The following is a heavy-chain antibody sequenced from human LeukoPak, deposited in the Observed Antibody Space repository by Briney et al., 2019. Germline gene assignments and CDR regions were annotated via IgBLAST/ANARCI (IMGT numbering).Heavy chain of an antibody. D-gene: IGHD3-22*01. CDR3: AKDLTATYYYDSSGYFPLDY. CDR2: ISGSGGST. V-gene: IGHV3-23*01. CDR1: GFTFSSYA. J-gene: IGHJ4*02. Sequence: GGSLRLSCAASGFTFSSYAMSWVRQAPGKGLEWVSAISGSGGSTYYADSVKGRSTISRDNSKNTLYLQMNSLRAEDTAVYYCAKDLTATYYYDSSGYFPLDYWGQGTLVTVSS.